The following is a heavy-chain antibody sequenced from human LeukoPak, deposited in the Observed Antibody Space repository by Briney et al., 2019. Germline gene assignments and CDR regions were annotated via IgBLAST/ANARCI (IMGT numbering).Heavy chain of an antibody. CDR3: ATPGRIAVAGQFDY. CDR1: GGSISSSTYY. V-gene: IGHV4-39*02. J-gene: IGHJ4*02. D-gene: IGHD6-19*01. CDR2: IYYSGSS. Sequence: SETLSLTCTVSGGSISSSTYYWAWIRQPPGKGLEWIGYIYYSGSSYYNPSLTNRVTISVDSSQNHFSLKLSFVTAADTATYYCATPGRIAVAGQFDYWGQGTLVAVSS.